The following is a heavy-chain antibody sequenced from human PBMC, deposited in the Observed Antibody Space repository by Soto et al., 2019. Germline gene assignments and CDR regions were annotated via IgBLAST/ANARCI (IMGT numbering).Heavy chain of an antibody. Sequence: GGSLRLSCAASGFTFSSYAMSWVRQAPGKGLEWVSAISGSGGSTYYADSVKGRFTISRDKSKNTLYLQMNSLRAEDTAVYYCAKGPGPYYDFWSGSYDYWGQGTLVTVSS. CDR1: GFTFSSYA. CDR2: ISGSGGST. J-gene: IGHJ4*02. V-gene: IGHV3-23*01. D-gene: IGHD3-3*01. CDR3: AKGPGPYYDFWSGSYDY.